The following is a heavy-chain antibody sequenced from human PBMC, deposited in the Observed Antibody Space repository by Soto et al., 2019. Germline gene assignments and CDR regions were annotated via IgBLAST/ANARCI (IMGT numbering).Heavy chain of an antibody. CDR3: ARXVPHYDSSGYQYNWFDP. V-gene: IGHV1-69*13. CDR2: IIPIFGTA. D-gene: IGHD3-22*01. J-gene: IGHJ5*02. CDR1: GSTFSSCA. Sequence: ASVKVSCEASGSTFSSCAISWVRQAPGQGLEWMGGIIPIFGTANYAQKFQGRVTITADESTSTAYMELSSLRSEDTAVYYCARXVPHYDSSGYQYNWFDPWGQGTLVTVSP.